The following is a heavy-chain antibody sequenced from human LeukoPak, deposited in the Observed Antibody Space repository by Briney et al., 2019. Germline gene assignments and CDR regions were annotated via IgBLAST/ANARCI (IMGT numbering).Heavy chain of an antibody. D-gene: IGHD4-17*01. Sequence: ASVKVSCKASGYTFTSYAMNWVRQAPGQGLEWMGWINTNTGNPTYAQGFTGRFVFSLDTSVSTAYLQISSLKAEDTAVYYCARDHLGVTTVTTHRAEASFDIWGQGTMVTVSS. V-gene: IGHV7-4-1*02. CDR1: GYTFTSYA. CDR2: INTNTGNP. J-gene: IGHJ3*02. CDR3: ARDHLGVTTVTTHRAEASFDI.